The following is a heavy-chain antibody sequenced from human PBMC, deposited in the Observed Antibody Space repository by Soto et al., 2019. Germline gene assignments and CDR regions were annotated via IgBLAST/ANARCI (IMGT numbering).Heavy chain of an antibody. V-gene: IGHV4-59*01. D-gene: IGHD3-10*01. Sequence: QVQLPESGPGLVKPSETLSLTCTVSGGSISSYYWSWIRQPPGKGLEWIGYIYYSGGTNYNPSLNSRPAFSVDTSKNRVSLKLGSVTAAATAVYYCARAPRGNYGYPSYFDYWGEGTLVTVSS. CDR3: ARAPRGNYGYPSYFDY. CDR1: GGSISSYY. J-gene: IGHJ4*02. CDR2: IYYSGGT.